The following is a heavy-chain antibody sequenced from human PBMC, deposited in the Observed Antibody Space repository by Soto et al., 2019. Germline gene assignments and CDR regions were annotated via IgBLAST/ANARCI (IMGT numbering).Heavy chain of an antibody. CDR1: GFTFSSYS. Sequence: GGSLRLSCAASGFTFSSYSMNWVRQAPGKGLEWVSSISSSSSYIYYADSVKGRFTISRDNAKNSLYLQMNSLRAEDTAVYYCAKGEAARLYGMDVWGQGTTVTVSS. V-gene: IGHV3-21*01. CDR3: AKGEAARLYGMDV. J-gene: IGHJ6*02. CDR2: ISSSSSYI. D-gene: IGHD6-6*01.